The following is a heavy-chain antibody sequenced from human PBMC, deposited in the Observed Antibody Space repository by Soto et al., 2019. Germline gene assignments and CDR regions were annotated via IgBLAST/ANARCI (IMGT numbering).Heavy chain of an antibody. CDR3: ASSLPEGYYYYGMDV. CDR1: GYTFTSYD. J-gene: IGHJ6*02. Sequence: ASVKVFCKASGYTFTSYDINWVRQATGQGLEWMGWMNPNGGNTGYAQKFQGRVTMTRNTSISTAYMELSSLRSEDTAVYYCASSLPEGYYYYGMDVWGQGTTVTVSS. CDR2: MNPNGGNT. V-gene: IGHV1-8*01. D-gene: IGHD6-6*01.